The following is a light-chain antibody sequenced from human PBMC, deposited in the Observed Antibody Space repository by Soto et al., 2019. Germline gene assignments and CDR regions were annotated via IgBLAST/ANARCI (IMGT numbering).Light chain of an antibody. CDR2: YDS. CDR3: QVWDIMTDNYV. J-gene: IGLJ1*01. Sequence: SYELTQPPSVSVAPGKTATITCGGNNIGDKRVHWYRQKPGQAPVLLISYDSDRPSGIPERFSGSNSGNTATLTISRVEAGDEADYYCQVWDIMTDNYVFGGGTKVTVL. V-gene: IGLV3-21*04. CDR1: NIGDKR.